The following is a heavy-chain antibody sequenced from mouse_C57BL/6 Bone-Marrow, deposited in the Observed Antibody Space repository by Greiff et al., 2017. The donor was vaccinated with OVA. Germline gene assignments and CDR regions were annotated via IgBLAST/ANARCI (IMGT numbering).Heavy chain of an antibody. D-gene: IGHD1-1*01. CDR1: GYAFSSYW. CDR2: IYPGDGDT. Sequence: QVQLKQSGAELVKPGASVKISCKASGYAFSSYWMNWVKQRPGKGLEWIGQIYPGDGDTNYNGKFKGKATLTADKSSSTAYMQLSSLTSEDSAVYFCARSGVITTVVAREYYFDYWGQGTTLTVSS. J-gene: IGHJ2*01. V-gene: IGHV1-80*01. CDR3: ARSGVITTVVAREYYFDY.